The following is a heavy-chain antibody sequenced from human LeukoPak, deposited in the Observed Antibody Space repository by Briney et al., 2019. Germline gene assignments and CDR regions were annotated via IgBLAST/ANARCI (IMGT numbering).Heavy chain of an antibody. CDR1: GFTFSSYG. J-gene: IGHJ4*02. D-gene: IGHD3-22*01. Sequence: GGSLRLSCAASGFTFSSYGMHWVRQAPGKGLEWVAVISYDGSNKYYADSVKGRFTISRDNSKNTLYLQMNSLRAEDTAVYYCARSGSSGLFDYWGQGTLVTVSS. CDR2: ISYDGSNK. V-gene: IGHV3-30*03. CDR3: ARSGSSGLFDY.